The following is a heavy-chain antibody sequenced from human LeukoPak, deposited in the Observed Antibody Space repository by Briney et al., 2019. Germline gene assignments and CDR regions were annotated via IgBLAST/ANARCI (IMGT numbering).Heavy chain of an antibody. Sequence: GGSLRLSCAASKFAFSNYWMSWVRQAPGKGLERVGNIQEDGSAQYYVDSVKGRFTISRDNAKNSLYLQMNSLRVDDTAVYYCARVAYGDRYWGQGTLVTVSS. CDR2: IQEDGSAQ. V-gene: IGHV3-7*01. CDR3: ARVAYGDRY. CDR1: KFAFSNYW. J-gene: IGHJ4*02. D-gene: IGHD4-17*01.